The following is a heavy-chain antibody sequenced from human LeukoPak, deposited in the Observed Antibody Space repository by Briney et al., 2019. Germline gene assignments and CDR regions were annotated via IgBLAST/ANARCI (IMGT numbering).Heavy chain of an antibody. Sequence: GRSLRLSCAASGFTFRNHGMHWVRQAPGKGLEWVAVIWYDGSNQYYADSVKGRYTISRDNSKNMLYLQMNSLRAEDTAVYYCARDISARRLDVWGKGTTVTVSS. D-gene: IGHD3-16*01. J-gene: IGHJ6*04. CDR3: ARDISARRLDV. CDR1: GFTFRNHG. V-gene: IGHV3-33*01. CDR2: IWYDGSNQ.